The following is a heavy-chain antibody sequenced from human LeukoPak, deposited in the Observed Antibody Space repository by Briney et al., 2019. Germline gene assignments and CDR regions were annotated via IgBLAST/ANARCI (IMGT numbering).Heavy chain of an antibody. J-gene: IGHJ4*02. CDR3: AKDPSYYYDSSGSEVDY. Sequence: GGSLRLSCAASGFTFSSYSMNWVRQAPGKGLEWVSGISDSGGSTYYADSVKGRFTISRDNSKNTLYLQMNSLRAEDTAVYYCAKDPSYYYDSSGSEVDYWGQGTLVTVSS. D-gene: IGHD3-22*01. V-gene: IGHV3-23*01. CDR1: GFTFSSYS. CDR2: ISDSGGST.